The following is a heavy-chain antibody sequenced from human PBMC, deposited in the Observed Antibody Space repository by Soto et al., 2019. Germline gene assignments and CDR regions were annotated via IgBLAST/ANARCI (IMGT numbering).Heavy chain of an antibody. CDR3: ARYPNPTVAGLPFDL. CDR2: TRQDGGQE. J-gene: IGHJ4*02. V-gene: IGHV3-7*03. D-gene: IGHD6-19*01. Sequence: EVQLVGSGGGLVQPGGSLRLSCAASGFTFSSYWMSWVRQAPGKGLEWVAHTRQDGGQEYYVDSVKGRFTISRDNAKNSLYLQMNSLRVEDTAVYYCARYPNPTVAGLPFDLWGQGTLVTVSS. CDR1: GFTFSSYW.